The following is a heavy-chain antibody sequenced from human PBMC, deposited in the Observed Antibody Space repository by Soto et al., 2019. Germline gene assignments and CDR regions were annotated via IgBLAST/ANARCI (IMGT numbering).Heavy chain of an antibody. J-gene: IGHJ6*02. D-gene: IGHD2-2*01. CDR2: ISAYNGNT. CDR1: GYTFTSYG. CDR3: ARDTGYCSSTSCLYMDV. Sequence: ASVKVSCKASGYTFTSYGISWVRQAPGQGLEWMGWISAYNGNTNYAQKLQGRVTITRDTSASTAYMELSSLRSEDTAVYYCARDTGYCSSTSCLYMDVWGQGTTVTVSS. V-gene: IGHV1-18*01.